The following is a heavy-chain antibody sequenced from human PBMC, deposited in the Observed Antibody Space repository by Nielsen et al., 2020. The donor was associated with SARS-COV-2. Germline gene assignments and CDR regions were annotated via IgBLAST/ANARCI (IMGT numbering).Heavy chain of an antibody. Sequence: GESLKISCAASGLSFNNLGMVWVRQAPGKGLEWLTTIWSDASKQFSADSVKGRFTISRDNSKNTLYLQMNSLRAEDTAVYYCAREAGFDYWGQGTLVTVSS. CDR1: GLSFNNLG. V-gene: IGHV3-33*01. CDR2: IWSDASKQ. CDR3: AREAGFDY. J-gene: IGHJ4*02.